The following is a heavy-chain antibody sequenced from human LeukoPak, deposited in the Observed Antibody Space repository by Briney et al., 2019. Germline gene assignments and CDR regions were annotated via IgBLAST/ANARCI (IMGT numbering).Heavy chain of an antibody. Sequence: ASVKVSCKASVYTFTSYGFSWVRQAPGQGLEWMGWINAYNGNTNYAQKLQGRVTMTTDTSTSTAYMELRSLRFDDTAVYYCARRQGTTLSFDYWGQGTLVTVSS. CDR1: VYTFTSYG. CDR2: INAYNGNT. CDR3: ARRQGTTLSFDY. J-gene: IGHJ4*02. D-gene: IGHD1-1*01. V-gene: IGHV1-18*01.